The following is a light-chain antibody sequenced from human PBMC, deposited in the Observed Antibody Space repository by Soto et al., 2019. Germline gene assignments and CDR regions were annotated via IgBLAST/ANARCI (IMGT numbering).Light chain of an antibody. CDR2: WAS. V-gene: IGKV4-1*01. CDR1: LSVLYSSNNENC. J-gene: IGKJ1*01. CDR3: QQYYSTPPT. Sequence: DIVMTQSPDSLAVSLGERATINCKSSLSVLYSSNNENCLAWYQQKPRQPPKLLIYWASTRESGVPDRFSGSGSGTDFTLTISSLQAEDVAVYYCQQYYSTPPTFGQGTKVDFK.